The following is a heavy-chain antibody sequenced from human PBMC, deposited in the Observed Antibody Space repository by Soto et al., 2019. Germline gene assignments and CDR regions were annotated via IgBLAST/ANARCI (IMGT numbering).Heavy chain of an antibody. Sequence: GESLKISCQGSGYTFNNYWIGWGRQSPGKGPEWVGIFYPGDSDTRYSPSLQGHVTISADKSISTAYLRWGGLKASESAMYYCARGESGSKFRTTSWFDFWGQGPLVTAPQ. CDR3: ARGESGSKFRTTSWFDF. CDR2: FYPGDSDT. V-gene: IGHV5-51*01. CDR1: GYTFNNYW. J-gene: IGHJ4*02. D-gene: IGHD1-1*01.